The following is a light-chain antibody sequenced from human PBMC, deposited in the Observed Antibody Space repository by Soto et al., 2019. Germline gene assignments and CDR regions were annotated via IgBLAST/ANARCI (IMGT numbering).Light chain of an antibody. CDR3: CSYAGGYTFLYV. CDR2: DVS. Sequence: QSALTQPRSVSGSPGQSVTISCTGTSSDVGGYNYVSWYQQHPGKATKLMIYDVSKRPSGVPDRFSGSKSGNTASLTISGLQAEDEADYYCCSYAGGYTFLYVFGTGTKVTVL. V-gene: IGLV2-11*01. CDR1: SSDVGGYNY. J-gene: IGLJ1*01.